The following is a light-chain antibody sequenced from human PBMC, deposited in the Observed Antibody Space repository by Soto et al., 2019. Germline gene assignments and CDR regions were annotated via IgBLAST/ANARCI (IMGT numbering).Light chain of an antibody. CDR3: QQYNNWPPIT. V-gene: IGKV1-5*01. J-gene: IGKJ5*01. CDR1: QSFSSW. Sequence: DIQITQSPSTLSASVGDRVTITCRASQSFSSWLAWYQQKPGKAPKLLIYDASRLESGVPSRFSGSGSGTEFTLTISSLRSEDFAVYFCQQYNNWPPITFGQGTRLEIK. CDR2: DAS.